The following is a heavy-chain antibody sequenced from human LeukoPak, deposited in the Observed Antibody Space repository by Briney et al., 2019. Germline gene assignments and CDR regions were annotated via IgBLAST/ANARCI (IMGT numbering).Heavy chain of an antibody. CDR1: GYTFTSYA. V-gene: IGHV1-3*01. D-gene: IGHD6-13*01. CDR2: INAGNGNT. J-gene: IGHJ6*03. Sequence: ASVKVSCKASGYTFTSYAMHWVRQAPGQRLEWMGWINAGNGNTKYSQKFQGRVTITRDTSASTVYMELSSLRSEDTAVYYCARDGTEWGYSSSWLNPYYMDVRGKGTTVTVSS. CDR3: ARDGTEWGYSSSWLNPYYMDV.